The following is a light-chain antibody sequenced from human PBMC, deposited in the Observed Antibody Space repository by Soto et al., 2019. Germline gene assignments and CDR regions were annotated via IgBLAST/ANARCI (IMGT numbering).Light chain of an antibody. CDR3: QQYNDWWT. CDR2: GAS. CDR1: QSVSNN. J-gene: IGKJ1*01. V-gene: IGKV3-15*01. Sequence: EIVMTQSPDTLSVSPGERATLSCRASQSVSNNLAWYHQKPGQAPRLLIFGASTRATGIPARFSGSGSGTEFTITISSLQSEDFAVYYCQQYNDWWTFGQGTKVEIQ.